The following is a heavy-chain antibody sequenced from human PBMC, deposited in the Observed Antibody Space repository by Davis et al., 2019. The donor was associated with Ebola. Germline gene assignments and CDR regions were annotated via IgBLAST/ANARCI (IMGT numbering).Heavy chain of an antibody. Sequence: GGSLRLSCVVSRFTFSAYAMAWVRQAPGKGLQWVSTITGPGGTTYYADSVKGRFTTSRDNSKNTFSLQLNSLTPEDTAIYYCARPPYNYGYLYNVDVWGQGTTVTVSS. V-gene: IGHV3-23*01. J-gene: IGHJ6*02. CDR3: ARPPYNYGYLYNVDV. CDR2: ITGPGGTT. CDR1: RFTFSAYA. D-gene: IGHD3-10*01.